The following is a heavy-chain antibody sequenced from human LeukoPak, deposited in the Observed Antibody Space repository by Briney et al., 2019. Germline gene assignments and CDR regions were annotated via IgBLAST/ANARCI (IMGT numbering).Heavy chain of an antibody. CDR1: GDSVSSNSVT. Sequence: SQTLLLTCAISGDSVSSNSVTWNWIRQSPSRGLEWLGRTYYRSTWYNDYAVSVRGRITVDPDTSKNQFSLHLNSVTPEDTAVYYCARRLTQYDCFDPWGQGILVTVSS. D-gene: IGHD2-2*01. CDR2: TYYRSTWYN. J-gene: IGHJ5*02. CDR3: ARRLTQYDCFDP. V-gene: IGHV6-1*01.